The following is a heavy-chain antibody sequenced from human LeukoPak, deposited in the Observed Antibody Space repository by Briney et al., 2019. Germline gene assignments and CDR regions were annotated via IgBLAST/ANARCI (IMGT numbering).Heavy chain of an antibody. CDR1: GYTFTSYG. CDR2: ISAYNGNT. CDR3: ARGRVTIFGVVTGGPLYYFDY. J-gene: IGHJ4*02. Sequence: AASVKVSCKASGYTFTSYGISWVRQAPGQGLEWMGWISAYNGNTNYAQKFQGRVTITADESTSTAYMELSSLRSEDTAVYYCARGRVTIFGVVTGGPLYYFDYWGQGTLVTVSS. D-gene: IGHD3-3*01. V-gene: IGHV1-18*01.